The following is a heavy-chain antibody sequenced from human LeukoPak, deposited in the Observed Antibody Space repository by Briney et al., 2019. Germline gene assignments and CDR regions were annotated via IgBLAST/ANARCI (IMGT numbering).Heavy chain of an antibody. CDR3: ARDTAFSLDY. CDR2: ISGSSSTI. D-gene: IGHD3-3*01. V-gene: IGHV3-48*01. J-gene: IGHJ4*02. CDR1: GFTFSTYS. Sequence: PGGSLRLSCAASGFTFSTYSMNWVRQGPGKGLEWVSYISGSSSTIYYADSVKGRFTISRDNAQNSLYLQMNSLRAEDTAVYYCARDTAFSLDYWGQGTLVTVSS.